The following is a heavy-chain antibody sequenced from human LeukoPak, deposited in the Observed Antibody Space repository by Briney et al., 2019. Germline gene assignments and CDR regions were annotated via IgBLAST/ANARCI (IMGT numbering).Heavy chain of an antibody. D-gene: IGHD4-17*01. CDR1: GFTFSSYE. CDR3: AREGRGDSVDY. Sequence: GSLRLSCAASGFTFSSYEMNWVRQAPGKGLEWVSYISSSGSTIYYADSVKGRFTISRDNAKNSLYLQMNSLRAEDTAVYYCAREGRGDSVDYWGQGTLVTVSS. CDR2: ISSSGSTI. J-gene: IGHJ4*02. V-gene: IGHV3-48*03.